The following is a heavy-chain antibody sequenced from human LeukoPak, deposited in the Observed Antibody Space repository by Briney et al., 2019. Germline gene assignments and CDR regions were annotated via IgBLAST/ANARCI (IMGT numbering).Heavy chain of an antibody. CDR1: GFTFSSYG. J-gene: IGHJ4*02. Sequence: PGGSLRLSCAASGFTFSSYGMHWVRQAPGKGLEWVTVIWCDGSNKYYADSVKGRFTISRDNSKNTLYLQMNSLRAEDTAVYYCAKDSQLDYWGQGTLVTVSS. CDR3: AKDSQLDY. V-gene: IGHV3-33*06. CDR2: IWCDGSNK. D-gene: IGHD1-1*01.